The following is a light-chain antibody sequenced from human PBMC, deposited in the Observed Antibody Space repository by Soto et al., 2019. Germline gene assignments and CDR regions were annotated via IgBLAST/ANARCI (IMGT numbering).Light chain of an antibody. CDR2: DVS. V-gene: IGLV2-14*01. CDR1: NSDVGGYNS. J-gene: IGLJ1*01. CDR3: SSYTTGGSYV. Sequence: QSALTQPASVSGSPGLSIAISCTGTNSDVGGYNSVSWYQQHPGKAPKLMIYDVSNRPSGVSNRFSGSKSGNTASLTISGLQAEDEGDYYCSSYTTGGSYVFGTGTKVTVL.